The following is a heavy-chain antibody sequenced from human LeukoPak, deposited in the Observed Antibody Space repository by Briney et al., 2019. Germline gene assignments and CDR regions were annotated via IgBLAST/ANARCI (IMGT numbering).Heavy chain of an antibody. V-gene: IGHV6-1*01. CDR3: AREFRDGYNYYYYYGMDV. CDR2: TYYRSKWYN. CDR1: GDSVSSNSAA. J-gene: IGHJ6*02. Sequence: SQTLSLTCAISGDSVSSNSAAWNWIRQSPSRGLEWLGRTYYRSKWYNDYAVSVKSRITINPDTSKNQFSLQLNTVTPEDTAVYYCAREFRDGYNYYYYYGMDVWGQGTTVTVSS. D-gene: IGHD5-24*01.